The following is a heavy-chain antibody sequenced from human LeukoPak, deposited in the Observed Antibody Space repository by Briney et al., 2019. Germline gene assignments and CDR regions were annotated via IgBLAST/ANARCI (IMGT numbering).Heavy chain of an antibody. CDR3: AKDAGYSGSYYPLYYFDY. J-gene: IGHJ4*02. V-gene: IGHV3-23*01. D-gene: IGHD1-26*01. Sequence: GGSLRLSCAASGFTFSSYAMSWVRQAPGKGLEWVSAISGSGGSTYYADSVKGRFTISRDNSKNTLYLQMNSLRAEDTAVYYCAKDAGYSGSYYPLYYFDYLGRGSLVTVSS. CDR2: ISGSGGST. CDR1: GFTFSSYA.